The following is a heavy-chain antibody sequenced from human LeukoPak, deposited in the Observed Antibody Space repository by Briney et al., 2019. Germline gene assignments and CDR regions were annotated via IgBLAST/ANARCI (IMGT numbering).Heavy chain of an antibody. V-gene: IGHV3-74*01. D-gene: IGHD4-23*01. J-gene: IGHJ4*02. CDR3: ASNYGDDSNY. Sequence: PGGSLRLSCAASGFTFSSYWMHWVRQAPGKGLVWVSSINTDGSFTAYADSVKGRFTISRDNAKNTLYLQMGTLRAEDTAVYYCASNYGDDSNYWGQGTQVTVSS. CDR1: GFTFSSYW. CDR2: INTDGSFT.